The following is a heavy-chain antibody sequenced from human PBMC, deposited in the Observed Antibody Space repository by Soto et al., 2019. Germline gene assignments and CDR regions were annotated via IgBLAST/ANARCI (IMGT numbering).Heavy chain of an antibody. CDR1: GFTFSSYG. J-gene: IGHJ4*02. CDR2: IWYDGSNK. CDR3: ARFSSLSGAFDY. Sequence: QVQLVESGGGVVQPGRYLRLSCAASGFTFSSYGMHWVRQAPGKGLEWVAVIWYDGSNKYYADSVKGRFTISRDNSKNTLYLQMNSLRAEDTAVYYCARFSSLSGAFDYWGQGTLVTVSS. D-gene: IGHD7-27*01. V-gene: IGHV3-33*01.